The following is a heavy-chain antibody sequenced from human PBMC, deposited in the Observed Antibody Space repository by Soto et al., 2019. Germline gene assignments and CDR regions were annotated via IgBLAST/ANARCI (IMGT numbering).Heavy chain of an antibody. CDR1: GGTFSSYA. CDR2: IIHIFGTA. V-gene: IGHV1-69*01. Sequence: QVQLVQSGAEVKKPGSSVKVSCKASGGTFSSYAISWVRQAPGQGLEWMGGIIHIFGTANYAQKFQGRVTITADESTSTAYMELSSLRSEDTAVYYCARDHRQRIYYDSFGPVGAFDIWGQGTMVTVSS. D-gene: IGHD3-22*01. CDR3: ARDHRQRIYYDSFGPVGAFDI. J-gene: IGHJ3*02.